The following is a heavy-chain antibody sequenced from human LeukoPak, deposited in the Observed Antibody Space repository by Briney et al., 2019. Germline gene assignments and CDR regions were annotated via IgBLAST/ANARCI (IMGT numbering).Heavy chain of an antibody. Sequence: SETLSLTCAVYGGSFSGYYWSWIRQPPGKGLEWIGEINHSGSTNYNPSLKSRVTISVDTSKNQFSLKLSSVTAADTAVYYCARGKFEDYYYYMDVWGKGTKVTVSS. J-gene: IGHJ6*03. CDR1: GGSFSGYY. V-gene: IGHV4-34*01. CDR2: INHSGST. CDR3: ARGKFEDYYYYMDV.